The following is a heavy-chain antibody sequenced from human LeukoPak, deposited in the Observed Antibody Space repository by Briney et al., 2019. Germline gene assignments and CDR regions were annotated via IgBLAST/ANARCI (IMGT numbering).Heavy chain of an antibody. D-gene: IGHD6-13*01. CDR2: IYRDDDK. J-gene: IGHJ4*02. CDR1: GFSLSTHKMG. V-gene: IGHV2-5*02. Sequence: ESGPTLVKPTQTLTLTCTFSGFSLSTHKMGVGWIRQPPGKALEWLALIYRDDDKRYSPSLESRLTIAEDTSKNQVVLTMTNMAPVDTGIYYCAHRVAYSSRIKYWGQGAPVTVSS. CDR3: AHRVAYSSRIKY.